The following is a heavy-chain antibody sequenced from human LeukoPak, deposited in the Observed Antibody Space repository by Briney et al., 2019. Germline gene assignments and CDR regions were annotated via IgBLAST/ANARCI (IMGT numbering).Heavy chain of an antibody. Sequence: SETLSLTCAVSGGSISSSNWWSWVRQPPGKGLELIGEIYHSGSTNYNPSLKSRVTISVDKSKNQFSLKLSSVTAADTAVYYCARAYYDILTGLDAFDIWGQGTMVTVSS. V-gene: IGHV4-4*02. CDR1: GGSISSSNW. CDR2: IYHSGST. D-gene: IGHD3-9*01. J-gene: IGHJ3*02. CDR3: ARAYYDILTGLDAFDI.